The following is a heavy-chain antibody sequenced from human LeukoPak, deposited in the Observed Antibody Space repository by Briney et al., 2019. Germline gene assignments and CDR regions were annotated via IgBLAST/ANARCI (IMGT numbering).Heavy chain of an antibody. D-gene: IGHD1-7*01. CDR3: AKDLGELYYFDY. V-gene: IGHV3-23*01. CDR1: GFTFSSYA. Sequence: AGGSLRLSCAASGFTFSSYAMHWVRQAPGKGLEWVSAISGSGGSTYYADSVKGRFTISRDNSKNTLYLQMNSLRAEDTAVYYCAKDLGELYYFDYWGQGTLVTVSS. CDR2: ISGSGGST. J-gene: IGHJ4*02.